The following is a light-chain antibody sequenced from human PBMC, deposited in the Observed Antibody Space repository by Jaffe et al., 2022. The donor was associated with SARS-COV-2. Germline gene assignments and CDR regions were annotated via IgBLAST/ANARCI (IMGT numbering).Light chain of an antibody. CDR2: KDS. CDR1: ALPKQF. CDR3: QSADSSYIVV. V-gene: IGLV3-25*03. Sequence: SYELTQSPSMSVSPGQTARITCSGDALPKQFAYWYQQKPGQAPVLVIYKDSERPSGIPERFSGSSSGTTVTLTISGVQAEDEADYYCQSADSSYIVVFGGGTKLTVL. J-gene: IGLJ2*01.